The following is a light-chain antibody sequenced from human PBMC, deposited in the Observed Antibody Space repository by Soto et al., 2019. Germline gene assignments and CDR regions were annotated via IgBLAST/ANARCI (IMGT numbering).Light chain of an antibody. V-gene: IGKV3-20*01. CDR3: QQYGSSPWA. J-gene: IGKJ1*01. CDR2: GAS. CDR1: QSVSRNY. Sequence: EIVLTQSPGTLSLSPGERATLSCRASQSVSRNYLAWYQQKPGKAPRFLIYGASSRATGIPDRFSGSGSGTDFTLTISRLEPEDFAVYYCQQYGSSPWAFGQGTKVEIK.